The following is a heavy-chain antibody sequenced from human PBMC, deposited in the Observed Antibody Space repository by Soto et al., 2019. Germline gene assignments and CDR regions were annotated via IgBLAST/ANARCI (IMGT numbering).Heavy chain of an antibody. J-gene: IGHJ5*02. CDR1: GFSVSSNY. CDR3: ARHRHPRGTVGATSPLDP. D-gene: IGHD1-26*01. V-gene: IGHV3-53*01. Sequence: LRLSFAISGFSVSSNYLSWVRQAPGKGLEWVSVHYSGGSTYYADSVQGRFTISRGKSNNTLYLQMRRVRAEDTAVYFCARHRHPRGTVGATSPLDPWGQGTQVTVSS. CDR2: HYSGGST.